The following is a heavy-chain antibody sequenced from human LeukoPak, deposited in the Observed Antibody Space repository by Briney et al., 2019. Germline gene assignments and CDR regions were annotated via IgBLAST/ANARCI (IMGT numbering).Heavy chain of an antibody. D-gene: IGHD3-22*01. CDR1: GFTFSDYY. Sequence: GGSLRLSRAASGFTFSDYYMSWIRQAPGKGLEWVSYISSSGSTIYYADSVKGRFTISRDNAKNSLYLQMNSLRAEDTAVYYCARWDGYYWEGSYWFDPWGQGTLVTVSS. CDR3: ARWDGYYWEGSYWFDP. V-gene: IGHV3-11*01. J-gene: IGHJ5*02. CDR2: ISSSGSTI.